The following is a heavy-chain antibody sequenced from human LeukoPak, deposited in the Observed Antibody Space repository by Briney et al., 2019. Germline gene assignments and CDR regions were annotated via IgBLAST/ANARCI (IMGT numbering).Heavy chain of an antibody. J-gene: IGHJ4*02. CDR1: GYTFNSYD. D-gene: IGHD3-10*01. CDR3: ARVSHYYGSEIEY. V-gene: IGHV1-18*01. Sequence: ASVKVSCKASGYTFNSYDITWVRQAPGQGLERMGWISAYNGNTNYAQKVQGGVTMTTDTSTSTAYMELRSLRSDDTAVYYCARVSHYYGSEIEYWGQGTLVTVSS. CDR2: ISAYNGNT.